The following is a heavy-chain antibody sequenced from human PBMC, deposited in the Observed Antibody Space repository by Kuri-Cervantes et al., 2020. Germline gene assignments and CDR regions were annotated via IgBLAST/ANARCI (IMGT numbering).Heavy chain of an antibody. CDR2: IYDRGSI. Sequence: SETLSLTCTVSGGSVTSGSYYWNWIRQPPGKGLEWIGYIYDRGSINYNPSLKSRVTISVDTSKNQFSLKLSSVTAADTAIYYCARDYRRYFDYWGQGTLVTVSS. V-gene: IGHV4-61*01. D-gene: IGHD1-14*01. CDR1: GGSVTSGSYY. CDR3: ARDYRRYFDY. J-gene: IGHJ4*02.